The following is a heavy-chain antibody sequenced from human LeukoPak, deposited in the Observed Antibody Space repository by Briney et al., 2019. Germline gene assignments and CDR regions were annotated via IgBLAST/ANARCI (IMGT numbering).Heavy chain of an antibody. V-gene: IGHV3-49*04. D-gene: IGHD3-10*01. CDR1: GFTFGDYA. Sequence: GRSLRPSCTASGFTFGDYAMSWVRQAPGKGLEWVGFIRSKAYGGTTEYAASVKGRFTISRDGSKSIAYLQMNSLKTEDTAVYYCTRGTLMVRGVRVFDPWGQGTLVTVSS. CDR3: TRGTLMVRGVRVFDP. CDR2: IRSKAYGGTT. J-gene: IGHJ5*02.